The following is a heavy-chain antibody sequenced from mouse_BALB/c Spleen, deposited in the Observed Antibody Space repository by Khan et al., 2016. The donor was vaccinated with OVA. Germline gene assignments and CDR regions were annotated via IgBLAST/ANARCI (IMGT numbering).Heavy chain of an antibody. Sequence: QVQLQQPGAELGKPGASVKISCKASGYTSTSYYLYWVKQRPGQGLEWIGGINPSNGVSHFNEKFKSKATLTVDKSSSTAYMQLNSLTSEDSAVYYCARSGYGNPFAYWGQGTLVTVST. CDR1: GYTSTSYY. V-gene: IGHV1S81*02. J-gene: IGHJ3*01. D-gene: IGHD2-1*01. CDR3: ARSGYGNPFAY. CDR2: INPSNGVS.